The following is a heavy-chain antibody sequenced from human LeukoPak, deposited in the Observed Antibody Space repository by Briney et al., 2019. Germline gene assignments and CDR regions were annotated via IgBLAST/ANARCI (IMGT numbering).Heavy chain of an antibody. D-gene: IGHD6-13*01. V-gene: IGHV4-34*01. CDR1: GGSFSGYY. CDR2: INHSGST. CDR3: ARGGARFDRFRIAAAGTLKPHYYYGMDV. J-gene: IGHJ6*02. Sequence: SETLSLTCAVYGGSFSGYYWSWLRQPPGKGLEWLGEINHSGSTNYNPSLKSRVTISVDTSKNQFSLKLSSVTAADTAVYYCARGGARFDRFRIAAAGTLKPHYYYGMDVWGQGTTVTVSS.